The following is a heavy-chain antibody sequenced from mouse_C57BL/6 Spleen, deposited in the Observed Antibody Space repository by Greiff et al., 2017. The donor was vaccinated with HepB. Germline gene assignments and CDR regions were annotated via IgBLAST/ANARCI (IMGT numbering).Heavy chain of an antibody. CDR2: ISNGGGST. CDR3: AREAYYYGSSYSYAMDY. V-gene: IGHV5-12*01. D-gene: IGHD1-1*01. CDR1: GFTFSDYY. Sequence: EVKVVESGGGLVQPGGSLKLSCAASGFTFSDYYMYWVRQTPEKRLEWVAYISNGGGSTYYPDTVKGRFTISRDNAKNTLYLQMSRLKSEDTAMYYCAREAYYYGSSYSYAMDYWGQGTSVTVSS. J-gene: IGHJ4*01.